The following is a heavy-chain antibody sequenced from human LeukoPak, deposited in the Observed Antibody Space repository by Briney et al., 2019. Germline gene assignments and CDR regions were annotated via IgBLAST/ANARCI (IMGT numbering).Heavy chain of an antibody. Sequence: SETLSLTCAVYGGSFSGYYWSWIRQPPGKGLEWIGEINHSGSTSYNPSLKSRVTISVDTSKNQFSLKLSSVTAADTAVYYCATRGWLQLIDYWGQGTLVTVSS. V-gene: IGHV4-34*01. CDR3: ATRGWLQLIDY. D-gene: IGHD5-24*01. CDR2: INHSGST. CDR1: GGSFSGYY. J-gene: IGHJ4*02.